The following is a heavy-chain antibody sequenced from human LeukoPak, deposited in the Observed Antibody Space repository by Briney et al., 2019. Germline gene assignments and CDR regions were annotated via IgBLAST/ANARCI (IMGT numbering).Heavy chain of an antibody. CDR2: IRSSGDIT. J-gene: IGHJ4*02. CDR1: GFTFSRYS. CDR3: VRDPDALDH. Sequence: AGGSLRLSCAASGFTFSRYSMNWVRQAPGKGLEWVSYIRSSGDITYYADSVKGRFTISRDSAKDSLYLQMNSLRDEDTAVYYCVRDPDALDHWGQGTPVTVSS. V-gene: IGHV3-48*02.